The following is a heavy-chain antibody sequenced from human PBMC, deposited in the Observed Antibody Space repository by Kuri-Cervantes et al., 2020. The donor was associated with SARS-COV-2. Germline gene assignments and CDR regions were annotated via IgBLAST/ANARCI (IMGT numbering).Heavy chain of an antibody. Sequence: GSLRLSCTVSGGSVSSGSYYWSWIRQPPGKGLEWIGYIYYSGSTNYNPSLKSRVTISVDTSKNQFSLKLSSVTAADTAVYYCARLGTYDSSGYGDYWGQGTLVTVSS. D-gene: IGHD3-22*01. CDR2: IYYSGST. V-gene: IGHV4-61*01. CDR1: GGSVSSGSYY. J-gene: IGHJ4*02. CDR3: ARLGTYDSSGYGDY.